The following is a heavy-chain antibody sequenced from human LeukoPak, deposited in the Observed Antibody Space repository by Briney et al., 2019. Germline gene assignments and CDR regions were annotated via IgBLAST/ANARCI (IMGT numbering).Heavy chain of an antibody. CDR3: ARDRCGGDCYSYAFDI. CDR2: IYYSGST. CDR1: GGSVSSGSYY. Sequence: SETLSLTCTVSGGSVSSGSYYWSWIRQPPGKGLEWIGYIYYSGSTNYNPSLKSRVTISVDTSKNQFSLKLSSVTAADTAVYYCARDRCGGDCYSYAFDIWGQGTMVTVSS. V-gene: IGHV4-61*01. D-gene: IGHD2-21*02. J-gene: IGHJ3*02.